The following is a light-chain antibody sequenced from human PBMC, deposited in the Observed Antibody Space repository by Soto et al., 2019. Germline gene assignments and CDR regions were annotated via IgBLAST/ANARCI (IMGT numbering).Light chain of an antibody. CDR2: LGS. V-gene: IGKV2-28*01. J-gene: IGKJ4*01. Sequence: DIVMTQSPLSLPVTPGEPASISCRSSQSLLHSNGYNYLDWYLQKPGQSPQLLIYLGSNRASGVPDRSSGSGSGTDFTLKISRXEAEDVGAYYCMQALQTPLSFGGGTKVDIK. CDR1: QSLLHSNGYNY. CDR3: MQALQTPLS.